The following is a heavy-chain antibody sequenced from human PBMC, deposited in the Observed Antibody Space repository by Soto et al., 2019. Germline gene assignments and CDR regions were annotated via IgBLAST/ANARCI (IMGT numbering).Heavy chain of an antibody. V-gene: IGHV1-2*02. Sequence: QVQLVQSGAEVKKPGASVKVSCKASGYTFTGYYMHWVRQAPGQGLEWMGWINPNSGGTNYAQKFQGRVTMTRDTSISTAYMELSRLRSDDTAVYYCARVGGVATTQTGYYYDSSGYPYWYFDLWGRGTLVTVSS. J-gene: IGHJ2*01. D-gene: IGHD3-22*01. CDR2: INPNSGGT. CDR1: GYTFTGYY. CDR3: ARVGGVATTQTGYYYDSSGYPYWYFDL.